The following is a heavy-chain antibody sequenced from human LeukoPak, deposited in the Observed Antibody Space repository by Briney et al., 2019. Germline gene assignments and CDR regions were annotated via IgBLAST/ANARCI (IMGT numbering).Heavy chain of an antibody. J-gene: IGHJ6*02. V-gene: IGHV4-59*12. D-gene: IGHD3-10*01. CDR2: ISYSGST. CDR1: GGSISNYY. Sequence: SETLSLTCTVSGGSISNYYWGWIRQPPGKGLEWIGYISYSGSTNYNPSLRSRVSISGDTSKNQFSLRLNSVTAADTAVYYCARDLGYGSGDYYYGMDVWGQGTTVTVSS. CDR3: ARDLGYGSGDYYYGMDV.